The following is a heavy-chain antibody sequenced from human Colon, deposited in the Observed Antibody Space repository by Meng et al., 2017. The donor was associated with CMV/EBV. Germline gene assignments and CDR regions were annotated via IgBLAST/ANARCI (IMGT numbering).Heavy chain of an antibody. Sequence: GESLKISCAASGFTFSTYAMNWVRQAPGKGLERVALISGSGGNTFYAESVKGRFNISRDNSRNTLYLQMNSLRAEDTALYYCAKVLKADGGFRVSMFGVGLDYWGQGTVVTVSS. CDR3: AKVLKADGGFRVSMFGVGLDY. V-gene: IGHV3-23*01. J-gene: IGHJ4*02. CDR2: ISGSGGNT. D-gene: IGHD3-3*01. CDR1: GFTFSTYA.